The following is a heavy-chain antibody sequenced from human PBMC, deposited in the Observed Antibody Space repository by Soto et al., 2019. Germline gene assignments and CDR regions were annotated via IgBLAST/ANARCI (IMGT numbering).Heavy chain of an antibody. Sequence: QRLSCAASGFTFSSYSMIWVRQAPGKGLEWVSTFSGSGGSTSYADSVKGRFTISRDNSNNTLSLQMNSLRAEDTAVYYCVKGSGYGSGTYYKLYYFDYWGQGALVTVSS. CDR1: GFTFSSYS. CDR3: VKGSGYGSGTYYKLYYFDY. D-gene: IGHD3-10*01. J-gene: IGHJ4*02. V-gene: IGHV3-23*01. CDR2: FSGSGGST.